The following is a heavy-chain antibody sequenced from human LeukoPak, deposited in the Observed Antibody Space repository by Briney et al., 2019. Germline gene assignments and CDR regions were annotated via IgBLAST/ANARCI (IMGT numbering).Heavy chain of an antibody. J-gene: IGHJ6*02. CDR2: ISVYNGNT. CDR1: GYTFTSDG. V-gene: IGHV1-18*01. Sequence: ASVKSSCKASGYTFTSDGISWVRQAPGQGLEWMGWISVYNGNTNYAQKLQGRVTMTTDTSTSTAYMELRSLRSDDTAVYFCARSRSYGLDVWGQGTTVTVSS. CDR3: ARSRSYGLDV.